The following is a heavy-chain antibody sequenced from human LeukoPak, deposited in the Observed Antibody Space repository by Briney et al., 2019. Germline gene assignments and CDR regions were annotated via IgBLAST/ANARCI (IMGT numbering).Heavy chain of an antibody. CDR1: GGSISSGDYY. CDR3: ARVGGDFDAFDI. D-gene: IGHD4-17*01. J-gene: IGHJ3*02. CDR2: IYYSGST. V-gene: IGHV4-30-4*01. Sequence: KPSQTLSLTCTVSGGSISSGDYYWSWIRQPPGKGLEWIGYIYYSGSTYYNPSLKSRVTISVDTSKNQFSLKLSSVTAADTAVYYCARVGGDFDAFDIWGQGTMVTVSS.